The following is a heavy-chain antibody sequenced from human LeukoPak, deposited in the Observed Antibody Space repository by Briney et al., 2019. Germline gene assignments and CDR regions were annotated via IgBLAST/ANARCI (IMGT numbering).Heavy chain of an antibody. Sequence: SETLSLTCTVSGDSINSYYWSWIRQPAGKGLQWIGRIYPSGSTNYNPSLKSRVTMSVDTSKNHFSLNLTSVSAADTAVYYCARYGNYDFWSGYYFDAFDIWGQGTMVTVSS. D-gene: IGHD3-3*01. CDR3: ARYGNYDFWSGYYFDAFDI. J-gene: IGHJ3*02. CDR1: GDSINSYY. V-gene: IGHV4-4*07. CDR2: IYPSGST.